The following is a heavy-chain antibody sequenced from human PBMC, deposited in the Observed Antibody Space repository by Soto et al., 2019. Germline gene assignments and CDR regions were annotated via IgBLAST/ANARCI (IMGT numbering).Heavy chain of an antibody. V-gene: IGHV1-8*01. CDR2: MNPKSGNT. J-gene: IGHJ5*02. CDR1: GYTFSNHD. D-gene: IGHD6-19*01. Sequence: GASVKVSCKASGYTFSNHDINWVRQATGQGLEWMGWMNPKSGNTGYAQKFQGRFTMTIDTSITTAYMELSSLRSEDTAVYYCARGPHPSGWLNWFDPWGQGTLVTVSS. CDR3: ARGPHPSGWLNWFDP.